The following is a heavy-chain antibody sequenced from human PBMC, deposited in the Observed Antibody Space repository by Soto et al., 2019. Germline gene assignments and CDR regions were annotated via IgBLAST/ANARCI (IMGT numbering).Heavy chain of an antibody. CDR2: MNPNSGNT. V-gene: IGHV1-8*01. Sequence: ASVNVSCKTSGYTFSIYDINWVRQATRQGLEWMGWMNPNSGNTGYAQKFQGRVTMTRNTSISTAYMELSSLRSEDTAVYYCARGVMVRGVIINWGRGYYYYMDVWGKGTTVTVS. D-gene: IGHD3-10*01. CDR1: GYTFSIYD. CDR3: ARGVMVRGVIINWGRGYYYYMDV. J-gene: IGHJ6*03.